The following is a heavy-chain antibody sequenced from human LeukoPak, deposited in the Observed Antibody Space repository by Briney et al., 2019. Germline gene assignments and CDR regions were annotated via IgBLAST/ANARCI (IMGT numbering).Heavy chain of an antibody. V-gene: IGHV3-11*01. Sequence: PGGSLRLSCAASGFTFSDCYMSWIRQAPGKGLEWVSYISSSGSTIYYADSVKGRFTISRDNAKNSLYLQMNSLRAEDTAVYYCARDWHYYYYHMDVWGKGTTVTVSS. CDR3: ARDWHYYYYHMDV. CDR1: GFTFSDCY. J-gene: IGHJ6*03. CDR2: ISSSGSTI.